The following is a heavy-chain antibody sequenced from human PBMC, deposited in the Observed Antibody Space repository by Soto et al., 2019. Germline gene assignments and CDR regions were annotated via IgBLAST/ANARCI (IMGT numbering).Heavy chain of an antibody. V-gene: IGHV4-34*01. CDR2: INHSGST. D-gene: IGHD3-10*01. CDR1: GGSFSGYY. J-gene: IGHJ6*02. CDR3: ARHLLWFGELINYYYYGMDV. Sequence: SETLSLTCAVYGGSFSGYYWSWIRQPPGKGLEWIGEINHSGSTNYNPSLKSRVTISVDTSKNQFSLKLSSATAADTAVYYCARHLLWFGELINYYYYGMDVWGQGTTVTVSS.